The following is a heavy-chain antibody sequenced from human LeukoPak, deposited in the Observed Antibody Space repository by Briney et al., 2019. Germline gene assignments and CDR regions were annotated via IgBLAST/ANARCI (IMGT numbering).Heavy chain of an antibody. V-gene: IGHV4-4*07. J-gene: IGHJ4*02. CDR3: ARGGEDYDSSGYLTHYFDY. CDR2: IYTSGST. CDR1: GCSISSYY. D-gene: IGHD3-22*01. Sequence: SETLSLTCTVSGCSISSYYWSWIRQPAGKGLEWIGRIYTSGSTNYNPSLKSRVTMSVDTSKNQFSLKLSSVTAADTAVYYCARGGEDYDSSGYLTHYFDYWGQGTLVTVSS.